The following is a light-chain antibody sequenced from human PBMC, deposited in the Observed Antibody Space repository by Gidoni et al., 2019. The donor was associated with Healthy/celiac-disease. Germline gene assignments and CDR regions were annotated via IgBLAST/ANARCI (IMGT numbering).Light chain of an antibody. CDR3: AAWDDSLNGPL. Sequence: QSVLTQPPPASGTPGQRVTISCSGSSSNIGSNPVNWYQQLPGTAPKLLIYSNNQRPSGVPDLFSGSKSGTAASLAISGLQSEDEADYYCAAWDDSLNGPLFGGGTKLTVL. CDR1: SSNIGSNP. V-gene: IGLV1-44*01. CDR2: SNN. J-gene: IGLJ2*01.